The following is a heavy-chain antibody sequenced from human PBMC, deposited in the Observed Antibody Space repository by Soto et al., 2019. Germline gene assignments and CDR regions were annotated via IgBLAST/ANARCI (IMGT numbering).Heavy chain of an antibody. Sequence: SETLSLTCAVSGGSISSSNWWSWVRQPPGKGLEWIGEIYHSGSTNYNPSLKSRVAISVDKSKNQFSLKLSSVTAADTAVYYCARVDYYDSSGYYRYNWFDPWGQGTLVTVSS. CDR2: IYHSGST. J-gene: IGHJ5*02. V-gene: IGHV4-4*02. D-gene: IGHD3-22*01. CDR1: GGSISSSNW. CDR3: ARVDYYDSSGYYRYNWFDP.